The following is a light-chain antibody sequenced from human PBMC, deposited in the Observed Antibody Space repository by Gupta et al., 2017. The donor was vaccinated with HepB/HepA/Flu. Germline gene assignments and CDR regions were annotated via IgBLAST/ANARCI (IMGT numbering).Light chain of an antibody. CDR1: SNNVGNQG. CDR2: KNN. V-gene: IGLV10-54*04. CDR3: SEWDSSLSAQV. J-gene: IGLJ2*01. Sequence: QAGLTQPPSVSKGLRQTATLTCTGNSNNVGNQGAAWLQQHQGHPPKLLSYKNNNRPSGISERFSAYRSGNKASRKITGLQPEDEADDHCSEWDSSLSAQVFGGGTKLTVL.